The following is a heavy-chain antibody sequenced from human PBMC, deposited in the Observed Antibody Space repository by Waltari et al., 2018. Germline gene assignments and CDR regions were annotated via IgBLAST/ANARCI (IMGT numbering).Heavy chain of an antibody. CDR2: IKQDGSEK. V-gene: IGHV3-7*01. CDR1: GLRFSTYW. Sequence: EVQLVESGGGLAQPGGSLRLSWAAAGLRFSTYWMTWVRQASGKGPEWVANIKQDGSEKYYMDSVKGRFTISRDNAKNSLYLQMNNLRVEDTAVYYCTRGGRDSSWYWRDWGQGTLVTVSS. J-gene: IGHJ4*02. D-gene: IGHD6-13*01. CDR3: TRGGRDSSWYWRD.